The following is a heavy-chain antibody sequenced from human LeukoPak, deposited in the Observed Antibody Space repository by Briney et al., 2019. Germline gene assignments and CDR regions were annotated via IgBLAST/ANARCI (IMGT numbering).Heavy chain of an antibody. V-gene: IGHV7-4-1*02. J-gene: IGHJ6*03. CDR2: INTNTGNP. CDR3: ARAAATGYYHYYYMDV. Sequence: GASVKVSCKASGYTFTSYAMNWVRQAPGQGLEWMGWINTNTGNPTYAQGFTGRFVFSLDTSVSTAYLQISSLKAEDTAVYYCARAAATGYYHYYYMDVWGKGTTVTVSS. CDR1: GYTFTSYA. D-gene: IGHD3-10*01.